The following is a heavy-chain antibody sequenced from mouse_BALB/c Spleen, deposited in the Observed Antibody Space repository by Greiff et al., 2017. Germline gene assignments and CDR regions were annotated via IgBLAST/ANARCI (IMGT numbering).Heavy chain of an antibody. D-gene: IGHD2-14*01. CDR3: TRGEVRRTGYAMDY. CDR2: ISSGGSYT. J-gene: IGHJ4*01. CDR1: GFTFSSYT. Sequence: EVQVVESGGGLVKPGGSLKLSCAASGFTFSSYTMSWVRQTPEKRLEWVATISSGGSYTYYPDSVKGRFTISRDNAKNTLYLQMSSLKSEDTAMYYCTRGEVRRTGYAMDYWGQGTSVTVSS. V-gene: IGHV5-6-4*01.